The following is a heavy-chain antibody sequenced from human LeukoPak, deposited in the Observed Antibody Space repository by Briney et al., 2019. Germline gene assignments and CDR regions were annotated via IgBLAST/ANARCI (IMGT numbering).Heavy chain of an antibody. CDR2: ISGSGGST. CDR3: AKTFGSSTSWDRGYDQNYFDY. CDR1: GFTFSSYA. V-gene: IGHV3-23*01. Sequence: GGSLRLSCAASGFTFSSYAMSWVRQAPGKGLEWVSAISGSGGSTYYADSVKGRFTISRDNSKNTLYLQMSSLRAEDTAVYYCAKTFGSSTSWDRGYDQNYFDYWGQGTLVTVSS. J-gene: IGHJ4*02. D-gene: IGHD2-2*01.